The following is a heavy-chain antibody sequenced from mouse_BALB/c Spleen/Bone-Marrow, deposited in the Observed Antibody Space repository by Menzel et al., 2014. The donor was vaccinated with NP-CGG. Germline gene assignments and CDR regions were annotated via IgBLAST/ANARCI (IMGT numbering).Heavy chain of an antibody. Sequence: EVQLQQSGPELVKPGASVKMSCKASGYTFTAYVMHWVKQKPGQGLEWIGYISPYNDGTNYIEKFKGKATLTSDIPSSTAYMELSSLTSEDSAVYYCAREGWLLRFDYWGQGTTLTVSS. CDR2: ISPYNDGT. D-gene: IGHD2-3*01. CDR1: GYTFTAYV. CDR3: AREGWLLRFDY. J-gene: IGHJ2*01. V-gene: IGHV1-14*01.